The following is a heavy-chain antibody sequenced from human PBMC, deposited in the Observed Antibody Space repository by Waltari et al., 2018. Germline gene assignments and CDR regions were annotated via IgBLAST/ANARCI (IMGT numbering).Heavy chain of an antibody. Sequence: QVQLVESGGGVVQPGRSLRLSCAASGFTFSSYGMPWVRQAPGKGLEWVAVIWYDGSNKYYADSVKGRFTISRDKSKNTLYLQMNSLRAEDTAVYYCARDPDPVVAATNNYFDYWGQGTLVTVSS. CDR2: IWYDGSNK. CDR3: ARDPDPVVAATNNYFDY. D-gene: IGHD2-15*01. J-gene: IGHJ4*02. CDR1: GFTFSSYG. V-gene: IGHV3-33*01.